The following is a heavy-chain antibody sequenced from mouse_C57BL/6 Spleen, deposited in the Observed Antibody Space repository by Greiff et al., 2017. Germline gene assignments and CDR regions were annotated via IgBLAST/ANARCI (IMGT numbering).Heavy chain of an antibody. CDR3: ARGLYGSLAY. D-gene: IGHD1-1*01. CDR1: GYTFTDYN. CDR2: INPNNGGT. Sequence: EVKLMESGPELVKPGASVKIPCKASGYTFTDYNMDWVKQSHGKSLEWIGDINPNNGGTIYNQKFKGKATLTVDKSSSTAYMELRSLTSEDTAVYYCARGLYGSLAYWGQGTLVTVSA. J-gene: IGHJ3*01. V-gene: IGHV1-18*01.